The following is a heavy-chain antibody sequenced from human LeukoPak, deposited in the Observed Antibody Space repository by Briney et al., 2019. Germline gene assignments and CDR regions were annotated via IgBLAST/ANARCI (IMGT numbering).Heavy chain of an antibody. CDR1: GGTFSSYA. Sequence: GASVKVSCKASGGTFSSYAISWVRQAPGQGLEWMGRIIPILGIANYAQKFQGRVTITADKSTSTAYMELSSLRSEDTAVYYCARVIDDSSADGVFDYWGQGTLVTVSS. J-gene: IGHJ4*02. CDR2: IIPILGIA. D-gene: IGHD3-22*01. V-gene: IGHV1-69*04. CDR3: ARVIDDSSADGVFDY.